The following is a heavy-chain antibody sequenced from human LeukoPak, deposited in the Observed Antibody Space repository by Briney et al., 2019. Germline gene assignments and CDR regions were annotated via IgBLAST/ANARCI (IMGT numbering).Heavy chain of an antibody. J-gene: IGHJ4*02. CDR3: ARPYWGFFGVYYFDY. CDR2: INWNGGGT. Sequence: GGSLRLSCAASGFTFDDYGMSWVRQAPGKGLEWVSGINWNGGGTGYADSVKGRFTISRDNAKNSLYLQMNSLRAEDTALYYCARPYWGFFGVYYFDYWGQGTLVTVSS. V-gene: IGHV3-20*04. D-gene: IGHD3-3*01. CDR1: GFTFDDYG.